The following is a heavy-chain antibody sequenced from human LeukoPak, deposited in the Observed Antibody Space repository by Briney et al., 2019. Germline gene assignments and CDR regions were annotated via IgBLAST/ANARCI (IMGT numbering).Heavy chain of an antibody. V-gene: IGHV1-24*01. CDR2: FDPEDGET. CDR3: ARVGSAAATADY. CDR1: GYTLTELS. J-gene: IGHJ4*02. Sequence: ASVKVSCKVSGYTLTELSMHWVRQAPGKGLEWMGGFDPEDGETIYAQKFQGRITMTSDTPTSTVYMELNSLRSDDTAVYFCARVGSAAATADYWGQGTLVTVSS. D-gene: IGHD6-25*01.